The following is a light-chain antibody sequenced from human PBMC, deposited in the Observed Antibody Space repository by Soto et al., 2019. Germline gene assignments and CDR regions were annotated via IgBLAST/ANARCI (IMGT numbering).Light chain of an antibody. V-gene: IGKV1-5*03. J-gene: IGKJ4*01. Sequence: DIQMTQSPSTLSASVGDRIIITCRASESISSWLAWYQQKPGKAPKLLIYKASTLESGVPSRFSASGSGTELTLTISSLQPDDSATYFCHQYSASHTFGGGTKVEIK. CDR3: HQYSASHT. CDR2: KAS. CDR1: ESISSW.